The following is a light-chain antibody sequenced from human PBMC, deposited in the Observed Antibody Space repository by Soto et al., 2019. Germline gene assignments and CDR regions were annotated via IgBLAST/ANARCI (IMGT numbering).Light chain of an antibody. CDR1: QSVSSN. J-gene: IGKJ5*01. Sequence: ILMTQSPATLSVSPGERATLSCRASQSVSSNLAWYQQKPGQAPRLLIYGASTRATGIPARFSDSGSGTEFTLTISSLQSEDFAVYYCQQYNNWPPATFGQGTRLEN. CDR3: QQYNNWPPAT. CDR2: GAS. V-gene: IGKV3D-15*01.